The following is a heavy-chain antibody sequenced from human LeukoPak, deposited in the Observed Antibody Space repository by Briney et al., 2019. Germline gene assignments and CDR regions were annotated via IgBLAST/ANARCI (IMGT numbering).Heavy chain of an antibody. CDR3: ARDPPRNYYDSSGYV. CDR2: IIPIFGTA. CDR1: GGTFSSYA. V-gene: IGHV1-69*13. Sequence: GASVKVSCKASGGTFSSYAISWVRQAPGQGLEWMGGIIPIFGTANYAQKFQGRVTITADESTSTAYMELSSLRSEDTAVYYCARDPPRNYYDSSGYVWGQGTLVTVSS. D-gene: IGHD3-22*01. J-gene: IGHJ4*02.